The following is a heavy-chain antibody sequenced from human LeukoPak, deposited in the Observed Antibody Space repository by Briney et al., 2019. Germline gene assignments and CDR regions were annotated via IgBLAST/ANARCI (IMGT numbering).Heavy chain of an antibody. V-gene: IGHV3-11*06. D-gene: IGHD2-15*01. CDR2: ISSSTSYR. Sequence: GRSLRLSCSASGFTFSNYYMSWIRQAPGKGLEWVSYISSSTSYRNYADSVKGQFTISRDNARNSLYLRMNSLRAEDTAVYYCARTFCSGGNCYSSVFDMWGQGTMVTVSS. J-gene: IGHJ3*02. CDR1: GFTFSNYY. CDR3: ARTFCSGGNCYSSVFDM.